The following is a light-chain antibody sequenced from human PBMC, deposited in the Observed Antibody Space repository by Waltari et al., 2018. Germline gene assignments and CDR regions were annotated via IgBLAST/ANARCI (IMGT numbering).Light chain of an antibody. J-gene: IGLJ3*02. CDR2: KGN. CDR3: SLYMGSGIWV. V-gene: IGLV8-61*01. CDR1: SGSLSTTSY. Sequence: QTVVTQETSLSVSPGGTVTLPCTLRSGSLSTTSYASWYQQTPGQAPRTLVYKGNSRSSGVPDRFSGSILGNKAALTITGAQADDECDYYCSLYMGSGIWVFGGGTKLTVL.